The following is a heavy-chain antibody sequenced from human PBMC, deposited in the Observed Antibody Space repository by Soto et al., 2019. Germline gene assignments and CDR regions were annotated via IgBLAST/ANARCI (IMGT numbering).Heavy chain of an antibody. CDR1: GYTFTSYA. CDR3: ARSIVVVTALDY. V-gene: IGHV1-3*01. J-gene: IGHJ4*02. D-gene: IGHD2-21*02. CDR2: INAGNGNT. Sequence: GASVKVFCKASGYTFTSYAMHWVRQAPGQRLEWMGWINAGNGNTKYSQKFQGRVTITRDTSASTAYMELSSLRSEDTAVYYCARSIVVVTALDYWGQGTLVSVS.